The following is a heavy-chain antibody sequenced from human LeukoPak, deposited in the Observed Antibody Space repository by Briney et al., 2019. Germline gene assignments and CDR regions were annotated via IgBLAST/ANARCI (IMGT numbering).Heavy chain of an antibody. V-gene: IGHV3-43*02. CDR1: GFTFDDYA. J-gene: IGHJ3*02. D-gene: IGHD3-22*01. CDR2: ISGDGGDST. CDR3: AKDLINSSGWFGAFDI. Sequence: GGSLRLSCAASGFTFDDYAMYWVRQTPGKGLEWVSLISGDGGDSTYYADSVKGRFTISRDNSKTSLYLQMNSLRTEDTALYYCAKDLINSSGWFGAFDIWGPGKMVTVSS.